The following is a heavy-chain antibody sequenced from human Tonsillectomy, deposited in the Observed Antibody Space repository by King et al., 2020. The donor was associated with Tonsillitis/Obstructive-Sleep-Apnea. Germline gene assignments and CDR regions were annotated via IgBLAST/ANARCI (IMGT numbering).Heavy chain of an antibody. V-gene: IGHV1-24*01. D-gene: IGHD1-26*01. J-gene: IGHJ6*03. Sequence: QLVQSGAEVKKPGASVKVSCKVSGYILTQLSMHWVRQAPGKGLEWMGGFDPEEGETIYAQKFQGRVTMTEDTSTDTAYMELSSLRSEDTAVYYCATVGRLFSPGSYDYYYYYMDVWGKGTTVTVSS. CDR2: FDPEEGET. CDR3: ATVGRLFSPGSYDYYYYYMDV. CDR1: GYILTQLS.